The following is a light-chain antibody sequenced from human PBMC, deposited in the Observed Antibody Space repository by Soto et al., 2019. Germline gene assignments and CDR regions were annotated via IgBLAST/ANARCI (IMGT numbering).Light chain of an antibody. CDR3: CSYAGSSTYV. CDR1: SSYVGSYNL. J-gene: IGLJ1*01. V-gene: IGLV2-23*02. CDR2: EVS. Sequence: SDPAPAASVYGSSGHSMTISCAGTSSYVGSYNLVSWYQQHPGKAPKLMIYEVSKRPSGVSNRFSGSKSGNTASLTISGLQAEYEADYYCCSYAGSSTYVLGTGTKVTVL.